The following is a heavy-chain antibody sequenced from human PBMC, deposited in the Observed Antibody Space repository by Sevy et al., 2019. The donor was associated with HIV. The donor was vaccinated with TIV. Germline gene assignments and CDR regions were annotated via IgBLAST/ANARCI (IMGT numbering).Heavy chain of an antibody. CDR2: IHSGGKI. Sequence: GGSLRLSCAASGFSVSSNYMSWVRQAPGKGPEWVSVIHSGGKISYADSVQGRFTISRDNSKNTLYLQMNSLRAEDTAVYYCAREDIVLGEDNYYGIDVSGQGTSVTVSS. CDR1: GFSVSSNY. V-gene: IGHV3-53*01. D-gene: IGHD2-15*01. CDR3: AREDIVLGEDNYYGIDV. J-gene: IGHJ6*02.